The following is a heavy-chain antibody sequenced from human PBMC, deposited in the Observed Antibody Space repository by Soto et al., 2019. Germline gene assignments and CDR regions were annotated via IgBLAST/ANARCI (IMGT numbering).Heavy chain of an antibody. J-gene: IGHJ6*02. V-gene: IGHV3-23*01. CDR2: ISGSGDST. D-gene: IGHD3-10*01. CDR1: GFTFSSYGMTFSSYA. CDR3: AREGAGELWFGEPLSQDYYYGMDV. Sequence: EVQLLESGGGSVQPGGSLRLSCAASGFTFSSYGMTFSSYAMSWVRQAPGKGLEWVSTISGSGDSTYYADSVKGRFTISRDNSKNTLFRQMNSLRAGDTALYYCAREGAGELWFGEPLSQDYYYGMDVWGQGTTVTVSS.